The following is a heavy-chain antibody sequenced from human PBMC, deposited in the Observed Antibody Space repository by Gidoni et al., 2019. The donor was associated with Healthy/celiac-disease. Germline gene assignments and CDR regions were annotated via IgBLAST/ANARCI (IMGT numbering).Heavy chain of an antibody. Sequence: HVQLQESGPGLVKPSETLSLTCTVSGGSISSYFWSCNRQPPGKGLEWIGYIYYSGSTNYNPSLKSRVTISVDTSKNQFSLKLSSVTAADTAVYYCARDGDYDSSGYYPLGFDPWGQGTLVTVSS. CDR2: IYYSGST. V-gene: IGHV4-59*01. J-gene: IGHJ5*02. CDR3: ARDGDYDSSGYYPLGFDP. CDR1: GGSISSYF. D-gene: IGHD3-22*01.